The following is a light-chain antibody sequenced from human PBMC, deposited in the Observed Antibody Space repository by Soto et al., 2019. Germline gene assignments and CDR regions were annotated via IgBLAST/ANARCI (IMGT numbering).Light chain of an antibody. CDR3: SSYTSSSTLV. V-gene: IGLV2-14*01. Sequence: QSALTQPASVSGSPGQSITISCTGTSSDVGGYNYVSWYQQHPGKAPKLMIYDVSNRPSGVSNRFSDSKSGNTASLTISGLQAEDEADYYCSSYTSSSTLVLGGGTQLTVL. CDR1: SSDVGGYNY. J-gene: IGLJ2*01. CDR2: DVS.